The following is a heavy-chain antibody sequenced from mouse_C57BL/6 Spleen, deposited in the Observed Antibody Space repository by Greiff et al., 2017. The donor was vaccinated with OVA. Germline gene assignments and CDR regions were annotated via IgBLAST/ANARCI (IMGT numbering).Heavy chain of an antibody. V-gene: IGHV1-52*01. J-gene: IGHJ1*03. CDR2: IDPSDSET. CDR1: GYTFTSYW. D-gene: IGHD3-3*01. CDR3: AREGGGTRDV. Sequence: QVQLQQPGAELVRPGSSVKLSCKASGYTFTSYWMHWVKQRPIQGLEWIGNIDPSDSETHYNQKFKDKATLTVDKSSSTAYMQLSSLTSEDSAVYYCAREGGGTRDVWGTGTTVTVSS.